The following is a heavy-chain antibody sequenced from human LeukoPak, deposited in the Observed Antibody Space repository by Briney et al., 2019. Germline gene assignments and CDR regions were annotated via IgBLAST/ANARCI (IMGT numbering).Heavy chain of an antibody. CDR3: ARVSKYCSGGSCYFLTPPDY. CDR2: ISAYNGNT. D-gene: IGHD2-15*01. Sequence: GASVKVSCKASGYTFTSYGISWVRQAPGQGLEWMGWISAYNGNTNYAQKLQGRVTMTTGTSTSTAYMELRSLRSDDTAVYYCARVSKYCSGGSCYFLTPPDYWGQGTLVTVSS. CDR1: GYTFTSYG. V-gene: IGHV1-18*01. J-gene: IGHJ4*02.